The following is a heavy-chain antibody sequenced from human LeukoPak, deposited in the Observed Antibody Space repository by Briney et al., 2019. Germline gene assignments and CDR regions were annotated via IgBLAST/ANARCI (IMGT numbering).Heavy chain of an antibody. CDR1: GFTISPYS. CDR2: ISSSSSTI. Sequence: PGGSLRLSCAASGFTISPYSMNWVRQAPGKGLEWVSYISSSSSTIYNADSVKGRFTISRDNAKNSLYLQMNSLRAEDTAVYYCARALTSRDSSGYFIDAFDTWGQGTMVTVSS. D-gene: IGHD3-22*01. V-gene: IGHV3-48*04. J-gene: IGHJ3*02. CDR3: ARALTSRDSSGYFIDAFDT.